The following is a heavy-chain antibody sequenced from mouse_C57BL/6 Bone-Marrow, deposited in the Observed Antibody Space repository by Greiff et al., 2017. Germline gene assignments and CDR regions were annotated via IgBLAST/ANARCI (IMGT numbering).Heavy chain of an antibody. CDR1: GYAFTNYL. CDR3: ARKVGSSYLYFDY. V-gene: IGHV1-54*01. CDR2: INPGSGGT. Sequence: QVQLQQPGAELVKPGASVKVSCKASGYAFTNYLIEWVKQRPGQGLEWIGVINPGSGGTNYNEKFKGKATLTADKSSSTAYMQLSSLTAEDSAVYFCARKVGSSYLYFDYWGQGTTLTVSS. D-gene: IGHD1-1*01. J-gene: IGHJ2*01.